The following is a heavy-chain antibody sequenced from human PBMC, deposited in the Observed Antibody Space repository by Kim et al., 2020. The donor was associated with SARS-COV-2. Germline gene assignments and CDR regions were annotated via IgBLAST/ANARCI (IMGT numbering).Heavy chain of an antibody. CDR1: GFTFSSYA. J-gene: IGHJ4*02. V-gene: IGHV3-23*01. CDR3: AKDWDYYGSGSYGY. CDR2: ISGSGGST. D-gene: IGHD3-10*01. Sequence: GGSLRLSCAASGFTFSSYAMSWVRQAPGKGLEWVSAISGSGGSTYYADSVKGRFTISRDNSKNTLYLQMNSLRAEDTAVYYCAKDWDYYGSGSYGYWGQGTLVTVSS.